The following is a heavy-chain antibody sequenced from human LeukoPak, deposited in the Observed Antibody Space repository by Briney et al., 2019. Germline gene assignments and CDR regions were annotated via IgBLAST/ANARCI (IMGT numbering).Heavy chain of an antibody. Sequence: PSETLSLTCTVSGGSMSSYYWSWVRQAPGKGLECVSAISGSGGSTYYADSVKGRFTISRDNSKNTLYLQMNSLRAEDTAVYYCAKTRGSYYPAYDYWGQGTLVTVSS. D-gene: IGHD1-26*01. J-gene: IGHJ4*02. CDR3: AKTRGSYYPAYDY. V-gene: IGHV3-23*01. CDR1: GGSMSSYY. CDR2: ISGSGGST.